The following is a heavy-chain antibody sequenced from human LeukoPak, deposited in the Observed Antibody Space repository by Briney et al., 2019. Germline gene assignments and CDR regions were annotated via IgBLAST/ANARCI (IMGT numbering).Heavy chain of an antibody. CDR2: ISSSSYI. V-gene: IGHV3-21*01. J-gene: IGHJ4*02. D-gene: IGHD3-9*01. Sequence: GGSLRLSCAASGFTFSSYSMNWVRQAPGKGLEWVSSISSSSYIYYADSVKGRFTISRDNAKNSLYLQMNSLRAEDTAVYYCATQSYDILTGYSHWGQGTLVTVSS. CDR3: ATQSYDILTGYSH. CDR1: GFTFSSYS.